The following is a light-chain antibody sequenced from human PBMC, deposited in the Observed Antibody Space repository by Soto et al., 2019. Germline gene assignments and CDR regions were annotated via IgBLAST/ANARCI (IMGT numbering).Light chain of an antibody. CDR2: GAS. Sequence: EIVMTQSPATLSVSPGERAALSCRASQSISSKLAWYQQRPGQAPRLLIYGASTRATAIPVRFSGSGSGTEFTLTISSPQSEDFAVYYCQHYDKWPYTFGQGTELEI. CDR1: QSISSK. CDR3: QHYDKWPYT. J-gene: IGKJ2*01. V-gene: IGKV3-15*01.